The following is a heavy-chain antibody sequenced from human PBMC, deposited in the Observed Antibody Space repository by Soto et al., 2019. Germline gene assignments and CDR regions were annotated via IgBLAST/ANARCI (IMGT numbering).Heavy chain of an antibody. D-gene: IGHD1-26*01. CDR1: GFTFSSYG. Sequence: GGSLRLSCAASGFTFSSYGMHWVRQAPGKGLEWVAVIWYDGSNKYYADSVKGRFTISRDNSKNTLYLQMNSLRAGDTAVYYCARVKIVGAKYYYYGMDVWGQGTTVTVSS. V-gene: IGHV3-33*01. CDR2: IWYDGSNK. CDR3: ARVKIVGAKYYYYGMDV. J-gene: IGHJ6*02.